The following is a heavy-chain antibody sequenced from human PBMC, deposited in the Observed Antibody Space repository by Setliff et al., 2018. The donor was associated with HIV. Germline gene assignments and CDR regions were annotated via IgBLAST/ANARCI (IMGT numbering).Heavy chain of an antibody. D-gene: IGHD5-18*01. Sequence: PSETLSLTCTVSGDSISSSYWSWVRQPPGKGLEYIGYIFPSVSSDYNPSLESRVSMSVDTSKNQISLKMKFVTAADTAVYYCVRLVDTGMVSPLAYFDDWG. CDR2: IFPSVSS. J-gene: IGHJ4*01. V-gene: IGHV4-59*08. CDR3: VRLVDTGMVSPLAYFDD. CDR1: GDSISSSY.